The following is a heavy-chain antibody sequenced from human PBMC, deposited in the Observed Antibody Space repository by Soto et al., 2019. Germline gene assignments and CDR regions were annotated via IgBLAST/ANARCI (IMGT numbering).Heavy chain of an antibody. CDR3: ASRDPGTSVDY. D-gene: IGHD1-7*01. CDR1: GGSFTSTNW. J-gene: IGHJ4*02. Sequence: SETLSFTCAVSGGSFTSTNWWTWVRQPPGQGLEWIGAIYRTGSTNYNPSLKSRVTISLDKSENQFSLKVTSLTAADTAVYYCASRDPGTSVDYWGQGTLVTVS. CDR2: IYRTGST. V-gene: IGHV4-4*02.